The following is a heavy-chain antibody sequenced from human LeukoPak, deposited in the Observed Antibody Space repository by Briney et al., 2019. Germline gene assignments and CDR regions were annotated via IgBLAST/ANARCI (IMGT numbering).Heavy chain of an antibody. CDR1: GFTVSSNY. D-gene: IGHD3-10*01. J-gene: IGHJ4*02. V-gene: IGHV3-53*01. CDR2: IYSGGST. CDR3: ATYGSGSLPIDY. Sequence: TGGSLRLSCAASGFTVSSNYMSWVRQAPGKGLEWVSVIYSGGSTYYADSVKGRFTISRDNSKNTLYLQMNSLRAEDTAVYYCATYGSGSLPIDYWGQGTLVTVSS.